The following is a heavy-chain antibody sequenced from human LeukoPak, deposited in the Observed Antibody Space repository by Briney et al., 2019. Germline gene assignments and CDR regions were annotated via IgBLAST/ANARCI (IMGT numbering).Heavy chain of an antibody. Sequence: GGGLRLSCAASGFTFSSYWMHWVRQAPGKGLVWVSRITNDGSGTAYADSVKGRFTISRDNAKNTLYLQMNSPRAEDTAVYYCARDHGGDYCFDYWGQGILVTVCS. V-gene: IGHV3-74*01. CDR3: ARDHGGDYCFDY. D-gene: IGHD2-21*02. CDR1: GFTFSSYW. CDR2: ITNDGSGT. J-gene: IGHJ4*02.